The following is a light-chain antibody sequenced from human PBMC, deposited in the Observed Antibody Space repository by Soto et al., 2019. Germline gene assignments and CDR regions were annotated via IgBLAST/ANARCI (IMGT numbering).Light chain of an antibody. CDR2: KAS. CDR1: QSISSW. J-gene: IGKJ4*01. Sequence: DILMTQSPATLSASVGDRVTITCRASQSISSWFAWYQQKPGKAPTLLIYKASSLESGVPSRFSGSGSGTEFTLTISSLQPDDFATYYCQQYNSYPLTFGGGTKVAIK. CDR3: QQYNSYPLT. V-gene: IGKV1-5*03.